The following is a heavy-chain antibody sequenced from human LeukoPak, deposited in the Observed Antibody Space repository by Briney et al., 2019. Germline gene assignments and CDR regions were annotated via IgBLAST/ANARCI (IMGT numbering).Heavy chain of an antibody. D-gene: IGHD3-10*01. CDR3: ARYAGGGSGSYFDY. CDR1: GGTFSSYA. V-gene: IGHV1-69*05. J-gene: IGHJ4*02. CDR2: IIPIFDTA. Sequence: ASVKVSCKASGGTFSSYATSWVRQAPGQGLEWMGRIIPIFDTANYAQKFQGRVTITTDESTSTAYMELSSLRSEDTAVYYCARYAGGGSGSYFDYWGQGTLVTVSS.